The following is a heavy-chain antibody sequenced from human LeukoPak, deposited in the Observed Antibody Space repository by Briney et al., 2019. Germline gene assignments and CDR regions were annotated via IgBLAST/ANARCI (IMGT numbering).Heavy chain of an antibody. V-gene: IGHV3-48*04. D-gene: IGHD1-26*01. CDR3: ARERWELPAYYYYGMDV. CDR1: GFTFSSYS. Sequence: GGSLRLSCAASGFTFSSYSMNWVRQAPGKGLEWVSYISSSSSTIYYADSVKGRFTISRDNAKNSLYLQMNSLRAEDTAVYYCARERWELPAYYYYGMDVWGQGTTVTVSS. CDR2: ISSSSSTI. J-gene: IGHJ6*02.